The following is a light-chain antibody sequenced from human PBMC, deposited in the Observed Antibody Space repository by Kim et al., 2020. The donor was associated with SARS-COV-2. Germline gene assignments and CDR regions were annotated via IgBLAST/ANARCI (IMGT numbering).Light chain of an antibody. V-gene: IGLV3-19*01. J-gene: IGLJ3*02. CDR2: GKN. CDR1: SLRSYY. CDR3: NSRESSANHWM. Sequence: SSELTQDPAVSVALGQTVRITCHGDSLRSYYASWYQQKPGQAPVLVFYGKNNRPSGIPDRFSGSYSGNTASLTITAAQAEEEADYYCNSRESSANHWMFGGGTQWTVL.